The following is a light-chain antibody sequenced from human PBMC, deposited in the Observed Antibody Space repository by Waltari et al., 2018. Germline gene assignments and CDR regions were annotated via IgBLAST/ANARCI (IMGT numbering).Light chain of an antibody. CDR2: GIS. V-gene: IGKV3-15*01. J-gene: IGKJ4*01. Sequence: ETVLTQSPATLSVSPGERATLSCRASQSISSSYFAWYQQKPGLAPRLLISGISTRATGIPARFSGSGSGTEFTLTISSLQSEDFAVYYCQQYDNWPLTFGGGTKVEIK. CDR1: QSISSSY. CDR3: QQYDNWPLT.